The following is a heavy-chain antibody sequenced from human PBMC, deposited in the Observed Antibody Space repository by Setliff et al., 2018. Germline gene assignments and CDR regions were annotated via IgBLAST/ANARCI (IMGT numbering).Heavy chain of an antibody. V-gene: IGHV1-69*05. J-gene: IGHJ6*03. Sequence: SVKVSCKASGGTFSSYGISWVRQAPGQGLEWMGGTIPIFGTTDYAQKFRGRVAIITDESTSTAFMQLSSLRSEDTAVYYCVREGVDSRSSTDYRYYMDVWGKGTTVTVSS. D-gene: IGHD3-22*01. CDR1: GGTFSSYG. CDR2: TIPIFGTT. CDR3: VREGVDSRSSTDYRYYMDV.